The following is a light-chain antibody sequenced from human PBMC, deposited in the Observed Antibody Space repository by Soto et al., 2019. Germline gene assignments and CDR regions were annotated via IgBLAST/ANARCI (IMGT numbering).Light chain of an antibody. J-gene: IGLJ3*02. Sequence: QSALTQPASVSGSPGQSITISCTGTNSDVGNYNLVSWYQQHPGKAPKLMMYEVTKRPSGVSNRFSGSKSGNTASLTISGVQAEDEADYYCCSYAGSATGVFGGGTKVTVL. V-gene: IGLV2-23*02. CDR1: NSDVGNYNL. CDR3: CSYAGSATGV. CDR2: EVT.